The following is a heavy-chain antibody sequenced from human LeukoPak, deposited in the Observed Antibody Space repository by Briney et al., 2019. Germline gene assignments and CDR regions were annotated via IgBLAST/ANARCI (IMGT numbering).Heavy chain of an antibody. CDR3: ARGGRAAFDPGDY. V-gene: IGHV3-64*01. Sequence: TGGSLRLSCAASGFTFSSYAMHWFRQAPGKGLEYVSAISSNGGSTYYANSVKGRFTISRDNSKNTLYLQMGSLRAEDMAVYYCARGGRAAFDPGDYWGQGTLVTVSS. CDR1: GFTFSSYA. D-gene: IGHD6-13*01. J-gene: IGHJ4*02. CDR2: ISSNGGST.